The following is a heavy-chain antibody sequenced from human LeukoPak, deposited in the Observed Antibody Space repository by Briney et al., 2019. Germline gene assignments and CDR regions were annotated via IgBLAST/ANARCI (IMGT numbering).Heavy chain of an antibody. J-gene: IGHJ4*02. V-gene: IGHV4-38-2*02. CDR2: IYHSGST. Sequence: PSETLSLTCTVSGYSISSGYYWGWIRQPPGKGLEWIGSIYHSGSTHYNPSLKSRVTISVDTSKNQFSLKLSSVTAADTAVYYCARESYDSSGLDYWGQGTLVTVSS. CDR1: GYSISSGYY. CDR3: ARESYDSSGLDY. D-gene: IGHD3-22*01.